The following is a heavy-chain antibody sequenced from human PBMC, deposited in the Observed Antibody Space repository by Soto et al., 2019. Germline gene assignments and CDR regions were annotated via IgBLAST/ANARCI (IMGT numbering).Heavy chain of an antibody. J-gene: IGHJ6*02. CDR2: LYYSGSV. CDR1: GDSISTSNYH. D-gene: IGHD4-17*01. V-gene: IGHV4-39*02. CDR3: ARDTAPSDV. Sequence: PSETLSLTCTVSGDSISTSNYHWGWIRQPPGKGLEWIGNLYYSGSVSYNPSLQSRVTISVDTSKNEVSLKLNSVTAADTAVYICARDTAPSDVWGQGTTVTVSS.